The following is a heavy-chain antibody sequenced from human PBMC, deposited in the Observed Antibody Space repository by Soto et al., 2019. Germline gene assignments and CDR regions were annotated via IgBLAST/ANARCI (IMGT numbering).Heavy chain of an antibody. CDR1: GGSVSSADWN. Sequence: LSLTCTVSGGSVSSADWNWSWIRQTPGKGLEWIGHIYEGGRTYSNPSLMSRATISLDTSKNLFSLNLKSVTAADTAVYYCTRGPSGDKVDFWGQGLLVTVSS. V-gene: IGHV4-30-4*08. D-gene: IGHD7-27*01. J-gene: IGHJ4*02. CDR3: TRGPSGDKVDF. CDR2: IYEGGRT.